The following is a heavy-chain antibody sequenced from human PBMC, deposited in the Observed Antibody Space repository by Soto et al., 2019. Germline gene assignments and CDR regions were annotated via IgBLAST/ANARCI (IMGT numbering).Heavy chain of an antibody. J-gene: IGHJ4*02. CDR1: GGSISSSNW. Sequence: SETLSLTCAVSGGSISSSNWWSWVRQPPGKGLEWIGEIYHSGSTNYNPSLKSRVTISVDKSKNQFSLKLSSVTAADTAVYYCAREDWYYYGSGSYGYWGQGTLVTVSS. D-gene: IGHD3-10*01. CDR2: IYHSGST. V-gene: IGHV4-4*02. CDR3: AREDWYYYGSGSYGY.